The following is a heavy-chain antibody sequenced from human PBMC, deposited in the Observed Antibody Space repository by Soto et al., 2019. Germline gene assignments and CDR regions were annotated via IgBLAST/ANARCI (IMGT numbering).Heavy chain of an antibody. V-gene: IGHV3-64*01. Sequence: EVQLAESGGGLAQPGGSLRLSCAASGFTLSGYAMDWVRQAPGKGLEYVSGISSNGVGTYYANSVQGRFTISRDNSKNRVYFQMGSRRPEDMVVYYWGGRARPAFSYRDVGGKGTTFTVPS. CDR3: GGRARPAFSYRDV. D-gene: IGHD3-16*01. CDR2: ISSNGVGT. CDR1: GFTLSGYA. J-gene: IGHJ6*03.